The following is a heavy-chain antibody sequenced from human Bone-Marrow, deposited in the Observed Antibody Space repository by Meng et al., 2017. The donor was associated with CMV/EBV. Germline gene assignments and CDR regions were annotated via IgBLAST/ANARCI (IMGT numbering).Heavy chain of an antibody. V-gene: IGHV3-11*04. J-gene: IGHJ3*02. CDR3: ATDIVVVPPHAFDI. CDR1: GFTFSDYY. CDR2: ISSSGSTI. D-gene: IGHD2-2*01. Sequence: LSLTCAASGFTFSDYYMSWIRQASGKGLEWVSYISSSGSTIYYADSVKGRFTISRDNAKNSLYLQMNSLRAEDTAVYYCATDIVVVPPHAFDIWGQGTMVTVSS.